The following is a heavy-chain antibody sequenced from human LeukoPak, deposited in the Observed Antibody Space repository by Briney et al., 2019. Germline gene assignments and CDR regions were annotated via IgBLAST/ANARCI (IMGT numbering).Heavy chain of an antibody. D-gene: IGHD1-26*01. CDR3: ARHWDATFYYYYYMDV. Sequence: PSETLSLTCTVSGGSVSSGDYYWSWIRQPPGKGLEWIGYIYYSGSTYYNPSLKSRVTISVDTSKNQFSLKLSSVTAADTAVYFCARHWDATFYYYYYMDVWGRGTTVTVSS. V-gene: IGHV4-30-4*08. J-gene: IGHJ6*03. CDR1: GGSVSSGDYY. CDR2: IYYSGST.